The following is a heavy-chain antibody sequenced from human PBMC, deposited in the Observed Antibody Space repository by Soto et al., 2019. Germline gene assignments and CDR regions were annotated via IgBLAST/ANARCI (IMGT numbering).Heavy chain of an antibody. CDR2: IRTSGSTM. CDR1: GFTFSDYY. CDR3: ARGLWNFDL. Sequence: PGGSLRLSCAASGFTFSDYYMSWIRQAPGRGLQWVSYIRTSGSTMYYADSVKGRFTVSRDNAKNSLHLRMNRLRAEDTAVYYCARGLWNFDLWGRGTLVTVSS. V-gene: IGHV3-11*01. J-gene: IGHJ2*01. D-gene: IGHD3-16*01.